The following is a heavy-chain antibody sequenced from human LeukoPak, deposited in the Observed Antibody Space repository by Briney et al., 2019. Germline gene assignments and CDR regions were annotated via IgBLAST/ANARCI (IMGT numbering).Heavy chain of an antibody. V-gene: IGHV3-43*01. J-gene: IGHJ4*02. CDR3: AKEKRVGVTPPYFDY. D-gene: IGHD1-26*01. Sequence: GGSLRLSCAASGFTFDDYTMHWVRQAPGKGLEWVSLISWDGGSTYYADSVKGRFTISRDNSKNTLYLQMNSLRAEDTAVYYCAKEKRVGVTPPYFDYWGQGTLVTVSS. CDR2: ISWDGGST. CDR1: GFTFDDYT.